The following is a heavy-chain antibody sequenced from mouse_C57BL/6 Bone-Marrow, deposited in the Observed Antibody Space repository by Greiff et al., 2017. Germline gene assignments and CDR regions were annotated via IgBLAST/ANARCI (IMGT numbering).Heavy chain of an antibody. CDR2: INPNNGGT. D-gene: IGHD2-4*01. CDR1: GYTFTDYY. CDR3: ARGVITTSYYAMDY. V-gene: IGHV1-26*01. J-gene: IGHJ4*01. Sequence: VQLQQSGPELVKPGASVKISCKASGYTFTDYYMNWVKQSHGKSLEWIGDINPNNGGTSYNQKFKGKATLTVDKSSSTAYMELRSLTSEDSAVYYCARGVITTSYYAMDYWGQGTSVTVSS.